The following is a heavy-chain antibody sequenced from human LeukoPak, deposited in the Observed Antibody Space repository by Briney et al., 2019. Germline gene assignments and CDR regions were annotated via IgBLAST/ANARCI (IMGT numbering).Heavy chain of an antibody. CDR2: IYYSGST. D-gene: IGHD3-22*01. CDR3: ARVGLYDSSGYYYEPHDYYYMDV. J-gene: IGHJ6*03. V-gene: IGHV4-39*07. CDR1: GGSISSSSYY. Sequence: PPETLSLTCTVSGGSISSSSYYWGWIRQPPGKGLEWIGSIYYSGSTYYNPSLKSRVTISVDTSKNQFSLKLSSVTAADTAVYYCARVGLYDSSGYYYEPHDYYYMDVWGKGTTVTVSS.